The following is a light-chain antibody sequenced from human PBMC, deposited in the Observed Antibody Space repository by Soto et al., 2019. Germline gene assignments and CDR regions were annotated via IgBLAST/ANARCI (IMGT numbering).Light chain of an antibody. V-gene: IGKV1-39*01. CDR1: QSISSY. Sequence: DIQMTQSTSSLSASIGDRVTITCRASQSISSYLNWYQQKPGKAPKLLIYAASSLQSGVPSRFSGSGSGTDFTLTISSLQPEDFATYYCQQSYSTPRPFGQGANVAIK. CDR3: QQSYSTPRP. CDR2: AAS. J-gene: IGKJ1*01.